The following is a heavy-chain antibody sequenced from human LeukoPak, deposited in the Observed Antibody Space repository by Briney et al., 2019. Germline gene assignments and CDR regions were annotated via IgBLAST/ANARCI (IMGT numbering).Heavy chain of an antibody. V-gene: IGHV3-48*03. D-gene: IGHD3-10*01. CDR1: GFTFSSYE. CDR2: ISDSGSSM. CDR3: ASEYFYASGSYFDFDN. Sequence: GGSLRLSRVASGFTFSSYEMNWVRQAPGKGLEWVSYISDSGSSMYYADSVKGRFTISRDNAKNSLYLQMNSLRAEDTAIYYCASEYFYASGSYFDFDNWGQGTLVTVSS. J-gene: IGHJ4*02.